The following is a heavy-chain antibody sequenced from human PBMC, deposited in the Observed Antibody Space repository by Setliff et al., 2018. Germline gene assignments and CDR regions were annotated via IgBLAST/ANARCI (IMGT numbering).Heavy chain of an antibody. J-gene: IGHJ4*02. Sequence: PSETLSLTCTVSGGSFTTYYWSWIRQSPGKGLEWIGYIYYSGSTNYNPSLKSRVSISVDTSKNQFSLRLTSVTAADTAVHYCAREYYYARSRNFDYWGQGTLVTVSS. CDR2: IYYSGST. V-gene: IGHV4-59*01. CDR3: AREYYYARSRNFDY. CDR1: GGSFTTYY. D-gene: IGHD3-22*01.